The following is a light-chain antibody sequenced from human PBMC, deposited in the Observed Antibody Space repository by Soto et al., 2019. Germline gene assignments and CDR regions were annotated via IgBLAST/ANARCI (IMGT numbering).Light chain of an antibody. CDR1: EVLSSSY. CDR2: AAS. V-gene: IGKV3-20*01. J-gene: IGKJ2*01. Sequence: EIVLTQSPGTLSLSPGERATLSCRASEVLSSSYLVWYQQKPGQAPRLLIYAASRRATGIPDRFSGSGSATEYTLTINTLEPEDFAVYSCQQQGTFGQGTKLEIK. CDR3: QQQGT.